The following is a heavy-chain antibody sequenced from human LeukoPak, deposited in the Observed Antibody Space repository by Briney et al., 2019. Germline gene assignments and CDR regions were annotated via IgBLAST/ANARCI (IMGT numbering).Heavy chain of an antibody. Sequence: SQTLSLTCTVSGGSISSGGYYWSWIRQHPGKGLEWIGYIYYSGSTYYNPSLKSRVTISVDTSKNQFSLKLSSVTAADTAVYYCARDAGGSVDYWGQGTLVTVSS. CDR1: GGSISSGGYY. CDR2: IYYSGST. CDR3: ARDAGGSVDY. J-gene: IGHJ4*02. D-gene: IGHD3-10*01. V-gene: IGHV4-31*03.